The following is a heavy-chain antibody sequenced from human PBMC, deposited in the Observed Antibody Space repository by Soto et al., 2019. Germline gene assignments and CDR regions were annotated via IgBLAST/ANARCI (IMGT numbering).Heavy chain of an antibody. CDR1: GFTFSSYG. D-gene: IGHD1-1*01. V-gene: IGHV3-30*18. CDR3: AKEGPITNWYFDY. Sequence: QVQLVESGGGVVQPGRSLRLSCAASGFTFSSYGMHWVRQAPGKGLEWVTVISYDGNVAYYADSVKGRFTISRDNSKNTLYLQRNSLRTEDTAMYYCAKEGPITNWYFDYWGQGTLVTVSS. J-gene: IGHJ4*02. CDR2: ISYDGNVA.